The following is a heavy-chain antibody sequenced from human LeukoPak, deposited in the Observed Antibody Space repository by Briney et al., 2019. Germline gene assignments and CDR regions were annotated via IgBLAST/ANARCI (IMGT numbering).Heavy chain of an antibody. CDR2: IKQDGGEI. Sequence: GGSLRLSCAASGFTFSTYWMSWVRRAPGKGLEWVANIKQDGGEIYYADSVKGRFTISRDNAKNSLYLQMNSLRAEDTAVYYCARDGDGLSVRFLEWLSPMARGYYYMDVWGKGTTVTVSS. D-gene: IGHD3-3*01. CDR1: GFTFSTYW. CDR3: ARDGDGLSVRFLEWLSPMARGYYYMDV. J-gene: IGHJ6*03. V-gene: IGHV3-7*01.